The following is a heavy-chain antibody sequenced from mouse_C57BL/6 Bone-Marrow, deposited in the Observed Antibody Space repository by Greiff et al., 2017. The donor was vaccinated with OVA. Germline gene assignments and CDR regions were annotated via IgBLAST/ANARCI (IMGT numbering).Heavy chain of an antibody. J-gene: IGHJ2*01. V-gene: IGHV7-3*01. CDR1: GFTFTDYY. Sequence: EVQGVESGGGLVQPGGSLSLSCAASGFTFTDYYMSWVRQPPGKALEWLGFIRNKANGYTTEYSASVKGRFTISRDNSQSILYLQMNALRAEDSATYYCARSDDGYYPFDYWGQGTTLTVSS. D-gene: IGHD2-3*01. CDR3: ARSDDGYYPFDY. CDR2: IRNKANGYTT.